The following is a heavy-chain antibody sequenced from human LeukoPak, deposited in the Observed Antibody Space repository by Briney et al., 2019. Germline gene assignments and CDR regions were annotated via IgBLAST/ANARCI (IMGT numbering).Heavy chain of an antibody. V-gene: IGHV4-61*02. CDR2: IYTSGST. CDR3: ARGTKYYDFWSGYSAGGSYYYMDV. CDR1: GGSISSGSYY. J-gene: IGHJ6*03. Sequence: SETLSLTCTVSGGSISSGSYYWSWIRQPAGKGLEWIGRIYTSGSTNYNPSLKSRATISVDTSKNQFSLELSSVTAADTAVYYCARGTKYYDFWSGYSAGGSYYYMDVWGKGTTVTVSS. D-gene: IGHD3-3*01.